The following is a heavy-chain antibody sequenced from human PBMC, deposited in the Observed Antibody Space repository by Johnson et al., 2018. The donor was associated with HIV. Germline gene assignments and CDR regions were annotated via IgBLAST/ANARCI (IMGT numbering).Heavy chain of an antibody. CDR3: AKGGSYYVNAFDI. Sequence: HVQLVESGGGVVQPGRSLRLSCAASGLTFSSYGMHWVRQAPGKGLEWVAVISYDGSNKYYADSVKGRFTISRDNSKNTLYLQMNSLRAEDTAVYYCAKGGSYYVNAFDIWGQGTMVTVSS. CDR1: GLTFSSYG. J-gene: IGHJ3*02. D-gene: IGHD1-26*01. V-gene: IGHV3-30*18. CDR2: ISYDGSNK.